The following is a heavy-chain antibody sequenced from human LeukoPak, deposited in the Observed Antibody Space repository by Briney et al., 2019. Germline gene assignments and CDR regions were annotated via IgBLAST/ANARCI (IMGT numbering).Heavy chain of an antibody. CDR3: AKKLLAAGGWDYFDY. J-gene: IGHJ4*02. CDR2: VSGGGGTT. CDR1: GFTFSSYA. V-gene: IGHV3-23*01. Sequence: PGGSLRLSCAASGFTFSSYAMSWVRQAPGKGLEWVSAVSGGGGTTYYADSVKGGFTVSRDNSKNTLYLQMNTLRAEDTAVYYCAKKLLAAGGWDYFDYWGQGTLVTVSS. D-gene: IGHD6-13*01.